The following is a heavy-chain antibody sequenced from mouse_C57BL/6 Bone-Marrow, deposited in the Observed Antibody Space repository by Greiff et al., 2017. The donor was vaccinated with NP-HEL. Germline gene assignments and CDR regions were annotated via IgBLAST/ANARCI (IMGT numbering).Heavy chain of an antibody. D-gene: IGHD1-1*01. V-gene: IGHV1-78*01. CDR2: IYPRDGST. CDR1: GYTFTDHT. Sequence: VQLQQSDAELVKPGASVKISCKVSGYTFTDHTIHWMKQRPEQGLEWIGYIYPRDGSTKYNEKFKGKATLTADKSSSTAYMQLNSLTSEDSAVYFWAREYYGSSYAMDYWGQGTSVTVSS. J-gene: IGHJ4*01. CDR3: AREYYGSSYAMDY.